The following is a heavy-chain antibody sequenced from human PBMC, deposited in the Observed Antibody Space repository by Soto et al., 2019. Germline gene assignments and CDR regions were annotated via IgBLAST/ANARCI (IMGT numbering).Heavy chain of an antibody. J-gene: IGHJ6*02. CDR1: GGSISSYY. CDR3: ARVGYSYGYPSLDYYYSGMDV. Sequence: PSETLSLTCTVSGGSISSYYWSWIRQPPGKGLEWIGYIYYSGSTNYNPSLKSRVTISVDTSKNQFSLKLSSVTAADTAVYYCARVGYSYGYPSLDYYYSGMDVWGQGPTVTVSS. D-gene: IGHD5-18*01. V-gene: IGHV4-59*01. CDR2: IYYSGST.